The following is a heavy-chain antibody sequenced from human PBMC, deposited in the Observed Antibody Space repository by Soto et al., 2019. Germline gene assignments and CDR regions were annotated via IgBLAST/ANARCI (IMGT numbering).Heavy chain of an antibody. CDR1: GYTFTSYG. D-gene: IGHD6-19*01. V-gene: IGHV1-18*01. Sequence: GASVKVSCKASGYTFTSYGISWVRQATGQGLEWMGWISAYNGNTNYAQKLQGRVTMTTDTSTSTAYMELRSLRSDDTAVYYCARDVVDSSGSMSPNWFDPWGQGTLVTVSS. J-gene: IGHJ5*02. CDR3: ARDVVDSSGSMSPNWFDP. CDR2: ISAYNGNT.